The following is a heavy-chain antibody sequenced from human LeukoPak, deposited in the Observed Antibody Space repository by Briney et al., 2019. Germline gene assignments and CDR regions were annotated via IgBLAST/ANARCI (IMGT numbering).Heavy chain of an antibody. D-gene: IGHD2-15*01. V-gene: IGHV3-21*01. CDR3: ARDMQGYCSGGSCTAFDS. CDR2: ISTSSSYI. CDR1: GCTFSGFG. J-gene: IGHJ4*02. Sequence: GGSLRLSCKASGCTFSGFGMNWVRQAPGRGLEWVSSISTSSSYIYYADAVKGRFTISRVNAKSSLYLQMNSLRAEDTAVYYCARDMQGYCSGGSCTAFDSWGPGTLVTVSS.